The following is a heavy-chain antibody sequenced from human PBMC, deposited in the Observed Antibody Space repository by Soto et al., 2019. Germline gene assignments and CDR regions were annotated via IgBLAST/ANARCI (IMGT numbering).Heavy chain of an antibody. D-gene: IGHD3-9*01. CDR1: GGSISSGGYY. CDR2: IYYSGSA. V-gene: IGHV4-31*03. J-gene: IGHJ5*01. CDR3: AGEGGEILTGYYSNWFDP. Sequence: SETLSLTCTVSGGSISSGGYYWSWIRQHPGKGLEWIGYIYYSGSAYYNPSLKSRVIISVDTSKNQFSLQLSSVTAADTAVYYCAGEGGEILTGYYSNWFDPWGQGILVTVSS.